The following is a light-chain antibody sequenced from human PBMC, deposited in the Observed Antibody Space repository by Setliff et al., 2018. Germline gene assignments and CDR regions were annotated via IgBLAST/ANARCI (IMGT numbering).Light chain of an antibody. CDR3: CSYAGSYSYV. CDR2: DVS. Sequence: QSVLTQPRSVSGSPGQSVTISCTGTSSDVGGYNYVSWYQQHPGKAPKLMIYDVSKRPSGVPDRFSGSKSGNTASLTISGLQAEEEADYYCCSYAGSYSYVFGTGTKATVL. V-gene: IGLV2-11*01. CDR1: SSDVGGYNY. J-gene: IGLJ1*01.